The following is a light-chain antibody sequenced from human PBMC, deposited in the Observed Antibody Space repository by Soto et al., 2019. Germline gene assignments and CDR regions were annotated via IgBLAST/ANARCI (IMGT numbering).Light chain of an antibody. Sequence: DIQMTQSPSSLSASVGDRVTITCRASQSISSYLNWYQQKPWKAPKLLIYAASSLQSGVPSRFSGSGSGTDFTLTISSLQPEDFATYYCQQSYSTPPYTCGQGTKLEIK. J-gene: IGKJ2*01. V-gene: IGKV1-39*01. CDR3: QQSYSTPPYT. CDR1: QSISSY. CDR2: AAS.